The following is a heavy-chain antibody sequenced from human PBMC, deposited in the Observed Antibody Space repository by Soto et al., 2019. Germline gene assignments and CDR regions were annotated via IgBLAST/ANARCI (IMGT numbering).Heavy chain of an antibody. J-gene: IGHJ3*02. D-gene: IGHD6-13*01. CDR1: GFTFSSYG. CDR2: ISYDGSNK. Sequence: VQLLESGGGLVQPGGSLRLSCAASGFTFSSYGMHWVRQAPGKGLEWVAVISYDGSNKYYADSVKGRFTISRDNSKNTLYLQMNSLRAEDTAVYYCAKLPYSNDAFDIWGQGTMVTVSS. CDR3: AKLPYSNDAFDI. V-gene: IGHV3-30*18.